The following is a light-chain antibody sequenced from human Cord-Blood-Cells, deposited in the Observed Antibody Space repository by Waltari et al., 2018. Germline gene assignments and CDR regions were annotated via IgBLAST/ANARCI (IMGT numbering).Light chain of an antibody. V-gene: IGLV2-23*01. CDR3: CSYAGSSRV. Sequence: QSALTQPASVSGSPGQSITISCTGTSSDVGSYNLVSWYQQHPGKAPKLMIYEGSKRPSGVSNRFSGSKSGNTASLTISGLQAEDEADYYCCSYAGSSRVFGGGT. CDR2: EGS. J-gene: IGLJ3*02. CDR1: SSDVGSYNL.